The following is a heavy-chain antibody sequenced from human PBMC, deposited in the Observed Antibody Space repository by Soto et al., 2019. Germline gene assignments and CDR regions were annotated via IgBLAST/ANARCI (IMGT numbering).Heavy chain of an antibody. D-gene: IGHD3-10*01. CDR3: ARDRKEGWFGEDYYYYYGMDV. Sequence: QVQLVQSGAEVKKPGASVKVSCKASGYTFTSYGISWVRQAPGQGLEWMGWISAYNGNTNYAQKLQGRVTMTTDTSTSTAYMELRSPRSDDTAVYYCARDRKEGWFGEDYYYYYGMDVWGQGTTVTVSS. CDR2: ISAYNGNT. V-gene: IGHV1-18*01. J-gene: IGHJ6*02. CDR1: GYTFTSYG.